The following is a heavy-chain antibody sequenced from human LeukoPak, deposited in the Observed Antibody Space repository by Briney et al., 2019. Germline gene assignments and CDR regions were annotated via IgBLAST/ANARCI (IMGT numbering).Heavy chain of an antibody. CDR3: ARPAGTGYSYGPNAAWGY. CDR2: TWYEGSNK. J-gene: IGHJ4*02. CDR1: GFTFSSYG. Sequence: GRSLRLSCAASGFTFSSYGMHWVRPAPGKGREWGAVTWYEGSNKYYTGSVKGRFSPSRGNSPNTLYMQMNSLRAEDTAVYYCARPAGTGYSYGPNAAWGYWGQGTLVTVSS. D-gene: IGHD5-18*01. V-gene: IGHV3-33*01.